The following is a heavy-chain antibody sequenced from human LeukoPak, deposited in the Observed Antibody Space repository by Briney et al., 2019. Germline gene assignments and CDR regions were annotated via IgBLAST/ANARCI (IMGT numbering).Heavy chain of an antibody. CDR2: IYYSGST. D-gene: IGHD3-10*01. CDR1: GGSISSYY. CDR3: ARGKVRGVRFDY. V-gene: IGHV4-59*01. Sequence: SETLSLTCTVSGGSISSYYWTWIQQPPGKGLEWIGYIYYSGSTNYNPSLKSRVTISVDTSKNQFSLKPSSVTAADAAVYYCARGKVRGVRFDYWGQGTLVTVSS. J-gene: IGHJ4*02.